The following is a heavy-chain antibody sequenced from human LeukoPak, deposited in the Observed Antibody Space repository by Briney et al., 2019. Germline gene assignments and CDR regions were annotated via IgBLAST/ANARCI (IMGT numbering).Heavy chain of an antibody. CDR2: IYTSGST. CDR1: GGSISSYY. J-gene: IGHJ6*03. CDR3: ASAVGSHKNYYYYMDV. D-gene: IGHD1-26*01. V-gene: IGHV4-4*07. Sequence: SETLSLACTVSGGSISSYYWSCIRQPAGKGLEWIGRIYTSGSTNYNPSLKSRVTMSVDTSKNQFSLKLSSVTAADTAVYYCASAVGSHKNYYYYMDVWGKGTTVTISS.